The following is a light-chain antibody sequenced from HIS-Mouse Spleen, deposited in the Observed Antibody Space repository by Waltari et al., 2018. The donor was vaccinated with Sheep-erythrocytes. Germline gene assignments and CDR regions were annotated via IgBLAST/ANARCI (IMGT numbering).Light chain of an antibody. CDR1: QDISNS. Sequence: DIQMTQSPSSLSASVGDRVTITCQASQDISNSLNWYQQKPGKAPKLLIYDASSLDTGVPSRFSASGSGTDFTFTISSLQPEDIATYYCQQYDNLLTFGGGTNVEIK. CDR2: DAS. CDR3: QQYDNLLT. J-gene: IGKJ4*01. V-gene: IGKV1-33*01.